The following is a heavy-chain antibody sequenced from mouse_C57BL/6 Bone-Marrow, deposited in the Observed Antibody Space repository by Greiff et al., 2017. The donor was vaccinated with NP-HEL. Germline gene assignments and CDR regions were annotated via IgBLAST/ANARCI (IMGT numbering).Heavy chain of an antibody. CDR2: INPSNGGT. J-gene: IGHJ3*01. Sequence: VQLQQSGPVLVKPGASVKMSCKASGYTFTDYYMNWVKQSHGKSLEWIGVINPSNGGTSYTQKFTGKATLTVDKSSSTSYMELNSLTSEDSSVYSCARSHYYCSSYGAYWGQGTRVTVSA. V-gene: IGHV1-19*01. CDR3: ARSHYYCSSYGAY. D-gene: IGHD1-1*01. CDR1: GYTFTDYY.